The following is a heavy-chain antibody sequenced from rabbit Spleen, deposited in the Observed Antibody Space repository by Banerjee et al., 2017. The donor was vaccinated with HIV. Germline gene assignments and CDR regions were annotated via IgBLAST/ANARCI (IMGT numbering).Heavy chain of an antibody. Sequence: QEQLKESGGGLVQPGGSLKLSCKASGFDFSSYGVSWVRQAPGKGLEWIGYIDPIFGTTYYASWAKGRFTISRTSSTTVTLRMTSLTAADTATYFCARDLVGVIGWNFYLWGQGTLVTVS. CDR1: GFDFSSYG. V-gene: IGHV1S45*01. CDR2: IDPIFGTT. CDR3: ARDLVGVIGWNFYL. D-gene: IGHD1-1*01. J-gene: IGHJ4*01.